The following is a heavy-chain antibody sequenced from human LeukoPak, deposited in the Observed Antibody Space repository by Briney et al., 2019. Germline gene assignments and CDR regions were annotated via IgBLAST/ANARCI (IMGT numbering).Heavy chain of an antibody. CDR2: IYYSGST. J-gene: IGHJ5*02. Sequence: SETLSLTCTVSGGSISSSGYYWGWIRQPPGKGLEWIASIYYSGSTYYNPSLKSRVTISVDTSKNQLSLRLSSLTAADTSVYYCARHEYSGSYYGLSWFDPWGQGTLVTVSS. V-gene: IGHV4-39*01. D-gene: IGHD1-26*01. CDR1: GGSISSSGYY. CDR3: ARHEYSGSYYGLSWFDP.